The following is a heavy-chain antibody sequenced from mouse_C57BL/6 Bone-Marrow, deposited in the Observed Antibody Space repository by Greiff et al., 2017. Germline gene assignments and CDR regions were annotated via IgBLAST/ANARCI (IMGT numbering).Heavy chain of an antibody. J-gene: IGHJ2*01. CDR3: ARRYSKSYFDY. D-gene: IGHD2-5*01. CDR1: GYSITSGYY. V-gene: IGHV3-6*01. CDR2: ISYDGSN. Sequence: VQLKESGPGLVKPSQSLSLTCSVTGYSITSGYYWNWIRQFPGNKLEWMGYISYDGSNNYNPSLKNRISITRDTSKNQFFLKLNSVTTEDTATYYCARRYSKSYFDYWGQGTTLTVSS.